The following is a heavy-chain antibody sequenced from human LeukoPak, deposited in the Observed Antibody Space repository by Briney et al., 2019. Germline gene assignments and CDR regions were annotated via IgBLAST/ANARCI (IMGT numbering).Heavy chain of an antibody. V-gene: IGHV1-46*01. CDR2: INPSGGST. J-gene: IGHJ6*02. CDR1: GGTFSSYA. D-gene: IGHD3-10*01. CDR3: AREGYGSGRRLGMDV. Sequence: ASVKVSCKASGGTFSSYAISWVRQAPGQGLEWMGMINPSGGSTTYAQEIQGRVTLTRDTSTSTVYMELSSLRFEDTSVYYCAREGYGSGRRLGMDVWGQGTTVTVSS.